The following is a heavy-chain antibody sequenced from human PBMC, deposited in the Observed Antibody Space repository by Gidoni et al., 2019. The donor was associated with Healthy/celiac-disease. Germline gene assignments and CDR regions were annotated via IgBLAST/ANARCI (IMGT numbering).Heavy chain of an antibody. V-gene: IGHV4-31*03. CDR3: AREPPTYYYDSSGPLRQPDAFDI. Sequence: QVQLQESGPGLVKPSQTLSLTCTVSGGSISSGGYYWSWIRQHPGKGLEWIGYIYYSGSTYYNPSLKSRVTISVDTSKNQFSLKLSSVTAADTAVYYCAREPPTYYYDSSGPLRQPDAFDIWGQGTMVTVSS. CDR2: IYYSGST. D-gene: IGHD3-22*01. J-gene: IGHJ3*02. CDR1: GGSISSGGYY.